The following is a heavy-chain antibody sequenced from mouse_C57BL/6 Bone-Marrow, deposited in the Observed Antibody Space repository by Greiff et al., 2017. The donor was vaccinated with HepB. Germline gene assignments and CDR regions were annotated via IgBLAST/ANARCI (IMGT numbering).Heavy chain of an antibody. CDR2: IYPRSGNT. D-gene: IGHD2-3*01. V-gene: IGHV1-81*01. J-gene: IGHJ2*01. CDR3: ARNDGYSDY. Sequence: VKLMESGAELARPGASVKLSCKASGYTFTSYGISWVKQRTGQGLEWIGEIYPRSGNTYYNEKFKGKATLTADKSSSTAYMELRSLTSEDSAVYFCARNDGYSDYWGQGTTLTVSS. CDR1: GYTFTSYG.